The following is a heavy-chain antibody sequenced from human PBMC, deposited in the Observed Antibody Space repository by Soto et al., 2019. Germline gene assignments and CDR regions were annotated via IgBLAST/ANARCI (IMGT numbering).Heavy chain of an antibody. CDR3: ARGNPFNYAGFDV. J-gene: IGHJ6*02. V-gene: IGHV1-8*01. CDR1: GYTFSEFY. CDR2: MNAKSGDT. D-gene: IGHD3-16*01. Sequence: ASVKVSCKASGYTFSEFYINWLRQAAGQGPEWMGWMNAKSGDTFSAQRLQGKFNMTWDTSLSTAYMEVGSLTSDDAAIYYCARGNPFNYAGFDVWGQGTTVTVS.